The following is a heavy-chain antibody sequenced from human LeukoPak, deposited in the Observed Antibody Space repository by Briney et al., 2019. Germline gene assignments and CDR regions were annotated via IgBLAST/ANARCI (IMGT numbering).Heavy chain of an antibody. CDR3: ARYCSGGSCWRWFDP. CDR2: ISAYNGNT. Sequence: GASVKVSCKASGYTFTSYGISWVRQAPGQGLEWMGWISAYNGNTNYAQKLQGRVTMTTDTSTSTAYMELRSLRSDDTAVYYCARYCSGGSCWRWFDPWGQGALVTVPS. V-gene: IGHV1-18*01. J-gene: IGHJ5*02. CDR1: GYTFTSYG. D-gene: IGHD2-15*01.